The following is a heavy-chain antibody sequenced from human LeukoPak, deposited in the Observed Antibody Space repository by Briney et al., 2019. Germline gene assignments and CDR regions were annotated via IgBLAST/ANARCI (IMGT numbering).Heavy chain of an antibody. Sequence: GESLKISCKGSGYSFPTYWIGWVRQMPGKGLEWMGIIYPGDSDTRYSPSFQGQITISADKSISTAYLQWSALKASDTAMYYCATHGNARREVGPMSWGQGTLVTVSS. J-gene: IGHJ4*02. D-gene: IGHD1-26*01. V-gene: IGHV5-51*01. CDR2: IYPGDSDT. CDR3: ATHGNARREVGPMS. CDR1: GYSFPTYW.